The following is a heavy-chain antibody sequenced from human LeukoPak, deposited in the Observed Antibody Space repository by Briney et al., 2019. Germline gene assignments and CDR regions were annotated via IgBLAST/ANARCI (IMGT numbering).Heavy chain of an antibody. CDR2: IYYSGNT. CDR3: ARQTGSGLFILP. CDR1: GVSISSSNSY. V-gene: IGHV4-39*01. D-gene: IGHD3/OR15-3a*01. J-gene: IGHJ4*02. Sequence: SETLSLTCTVSGVSISSSNSYWGWIRQPPGKGLEWIGSIYYSGNTYYNASLKSRVSIPIDTSKNQFSLRLTSVTAADTAVYYCARQTGSGLFILPGGQGTLVTVSS.